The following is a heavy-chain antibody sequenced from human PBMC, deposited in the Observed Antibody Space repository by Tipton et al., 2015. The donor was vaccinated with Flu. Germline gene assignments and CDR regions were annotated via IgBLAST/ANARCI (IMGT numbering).Heavy chain of an antibody. CDR2: INYGGST. Sequence: TLSLTCAVYGGSFNGYYWTWIRQSPGKGLEWIGEINYGGSTNYNPSLKSRVTISVDTSKNQFSLKLSSVTAADTAVYYCARGDCSSTSCLDYWGQGTLVTVSS. J-gene: IGHJ4*02. CDR3: ARGDCSSTSCLDY. D-gene: IGHD2-2*01. V-gene: IGHV4-34*01. CDR1: GGSFNGYY.